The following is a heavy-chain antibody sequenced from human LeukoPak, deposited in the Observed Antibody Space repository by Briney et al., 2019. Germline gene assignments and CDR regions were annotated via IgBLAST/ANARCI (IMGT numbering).Heavy chain of an antibody. CDR3: ARTDIEPLPQLWFRVFDY. V-gene: IGHV4-38-2*02. CDR1: GYSISSGYY. D-gene: IGHD5-18*01. CDR2: INHSGST. Sequence: ASETLSLTCSVSGYSISSGYYWSWIRQPPGKGLEWIGEINHSGSTNYNPSLKSRVTISVDTSKNQFSLKLSSVTAADTAVYYCARTDIEPLPQLWFRVFDYWGQGTLVTVSS. J-gene: IGHJ4*02.